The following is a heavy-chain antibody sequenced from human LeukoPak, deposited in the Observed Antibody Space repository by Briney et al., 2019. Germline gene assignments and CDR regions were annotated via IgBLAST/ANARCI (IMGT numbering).Heavy chain of an antibody. V-gene: IGHV3-30*18. CDR1: GFTFSSYG. D-gene: IGHD6-19*01. CDR3: AKDHSSGWETRLDY. CDR2: ISYDGSNK. J-gene: IGHJ4*02. Sequence: PGGSLRLSCAASGFTFSSYGMHWVRQAPGKGLEWVAVISYDGSNKYYADSVKGRFTISRDNSKNTLYLQMNSLRAEDTAVYYCAKDHSSGWETRLDYWGQGTLVTGSS.